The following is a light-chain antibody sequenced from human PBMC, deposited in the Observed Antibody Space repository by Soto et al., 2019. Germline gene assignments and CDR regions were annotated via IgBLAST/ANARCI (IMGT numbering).Light chain of an antibody. CDR1: QSVSSSY. V-gene: IGKV3-20*01. CDR2: GAS. J-gene: IGKJ2*01. CDR3: QQYGSSPMYT. Sequence: EIVLTQSPGTLSLSPGERATLSCRASQSVSSSYLAWYQQKPGQAPRLLIYGASSRATGIPDGFSGSGSGTDLALTISRLEPEDFAVYYCQQYGSSPMYTFGQGTKLEIK.